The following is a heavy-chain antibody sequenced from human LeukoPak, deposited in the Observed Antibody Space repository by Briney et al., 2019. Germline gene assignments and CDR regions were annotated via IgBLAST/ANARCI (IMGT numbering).Heavy chain of an antibody. CDR2: MNPNSGNT. J-gene: IGHJ4*02. V-gene: IGHV1-8*01. CDR3: ARGSGYDTPPDY. D-gene: IGHD3-9*01. Sequence: VASVKVSCKASGYTFTSYDINWVRQATGQGLEWMGWMNPNSGNTGYAQKFQGRVTMTRNTSISTAYMELSSLRSEDTAVYYCARGSGYDTPPDYWGQGTLVTVSS. CDR1: GYTFTSYD.